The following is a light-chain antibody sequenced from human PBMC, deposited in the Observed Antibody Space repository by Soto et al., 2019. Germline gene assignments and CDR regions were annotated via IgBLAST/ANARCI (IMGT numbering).Light chain of an antibody. CDR2: GAS. J-gene: IGKJ2*02. CDR1: QGISTY. V-gene: IGKV1-39*01. CDR3: QQSHSIPRT. Sequence: DIQMTQSPSSLSASVGDRVTITCRASQGISTYLNWYQHKPGKAPKLLIYGASSLQSGVPSRFSGSGSGTDFTLVISSLQPEDSAIYSCQQSHSIPRTFGLGTAIEIK.